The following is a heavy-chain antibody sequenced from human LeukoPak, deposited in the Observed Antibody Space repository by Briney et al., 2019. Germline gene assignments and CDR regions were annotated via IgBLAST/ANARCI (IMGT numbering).Heavy chain of an antibody. CDR3: ARTRGPNVFGGVHDY. J-gene: IGHJ4*02. V-gene: IGHV3-23*01. D-gene: IGHD3-16*01. Sequence: GGSLRLSCAASGFPFSSYAMSWVRQAPGKGLEWVSGISGGGGSTYYADSVRGRFTISGDNSKNTLYLQVNSLRAEDTAVYYCARTRGPNVFGGVHDYWGQGTLVTVSS. CDR2: ISGGGGST. CDR1: GFPFSSYA.